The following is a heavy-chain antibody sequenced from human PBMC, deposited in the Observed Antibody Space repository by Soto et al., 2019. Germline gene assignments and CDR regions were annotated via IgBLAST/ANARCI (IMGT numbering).Heavy chain of an antibody. CDR3: ARGIVVVENWFDP. CDR2: IYYSGST. Sequence: SETLSLTCTVSGGSISSGGYYWSWIRQHPGKGLEWIGYIYYSGSTYYNPSLKSRVTISVDTPKNQFSLKLSSVTAADTAVYYCARGIVVVENWFDPWGQGTLVTVSS. CDR1: GGSISSGGYY. D-gene: IGHD3-22*01. V-gene: IGHV4-31*03. J-gene: IGHJ5*02.